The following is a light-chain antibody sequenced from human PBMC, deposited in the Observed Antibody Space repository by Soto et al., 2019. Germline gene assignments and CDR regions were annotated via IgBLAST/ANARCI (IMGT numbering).Light chain of an antibody. CDR3: QQTYSNPPWT. Sequence: DIQMTQSPSSLSASVGDRVTITCRASQNINSYVNWYQQRPGKAPKLLIYAASSLQSGVPSRFSGSESRTDFTLTISRLQPEDFATYYCQQTYSNPPWTFGQGTKVEVK. CDR2: AAS. V-gene: IGKV1-39*01. J-gene: IGKJ1*01. CDR1: QNINSY.